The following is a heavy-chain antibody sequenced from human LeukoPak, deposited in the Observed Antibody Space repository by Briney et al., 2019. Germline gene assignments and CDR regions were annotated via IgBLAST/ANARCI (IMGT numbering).Heavy chain of an antibody. CDR2: ISNDGSIK. Sequence: GGSLRLSCAASGFTFSDYYMSWIRQAPGKGLDWVAVISNDGSIKYYADSVKGRFTISRDNSKNALYLEMNGLRAEDTAIYYCARGLSASYEAGYYYGMDVWGQGTSVTVSS. CDR1: GFTFSDYY. CDR3: ARGLSASYEAGYYYGMDV. D-gene: IGHD3-10*01. J-gene: IGHJ6*02. V-gene: IGHV3-30-3*01.